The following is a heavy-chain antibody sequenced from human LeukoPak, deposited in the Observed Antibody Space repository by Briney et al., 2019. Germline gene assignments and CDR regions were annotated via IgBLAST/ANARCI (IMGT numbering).Heavy chain of an antibody. J-gene: IGHJ4*02. D-gene: IGHD2-15*01. V-gene: IGHV3-23*01. Sequence: GGSLRLSCAASGFTSSAYAMSWVRQAPGKGLEWVSGISGRGDSTYYADSVKGRFTISRDNSKNTLYLQMNSLSAEDTAVYFCARAGYCSGGTCYFDYWGQGTQVIVSS. CDR2: ISGRGDST. CDR3: ARAGYCSGGTCYFDY. CDR1: GFTSSAYA.